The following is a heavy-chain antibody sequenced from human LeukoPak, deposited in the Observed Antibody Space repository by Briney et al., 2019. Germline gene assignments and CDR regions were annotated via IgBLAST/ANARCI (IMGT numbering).Heavy chain of an antibody. CDR1: GFTFSGYW. V-gene: IGHV3-7*01. J-gene: IGHJ3*01. D-gene: IGHD3-10*01. CDR2: IKGDESKK. Sequence: GGSLRPSCAASGFTFSGYWMTWVRQAPGKGLEWVANIKGDESKKYYVDSVKGRFTISRDNAKNSLYLQMNSLRAEDTAVYYCARDSNPRGGYDAFDFWGQGTLVTVSS. CDR3: ARDSNPRGGYDAFDF.